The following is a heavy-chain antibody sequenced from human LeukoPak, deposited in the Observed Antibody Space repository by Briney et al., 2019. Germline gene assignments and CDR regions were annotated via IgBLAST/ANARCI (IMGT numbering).Heavy chain of an antibody. CDR3: AGSSSSVNIESRYGMDV. V-gene: IGHV1-18*01. J-gene: IGHJ6*02. Sequence: GASVKVSCKASGFTLTNYGVSWVRQAPGQGLEWMGWISVYNGNTEYAQNFQARVTVTTDTSTNTAYMELRSLRSDDTAVYYCAGSSSSVNIESRYGMDVWGQGTTVTVSS. D-gene: IGHD5/OR15-5a*01. CDR2: ISVYNGNT. CDR1: GFTLTNYG.